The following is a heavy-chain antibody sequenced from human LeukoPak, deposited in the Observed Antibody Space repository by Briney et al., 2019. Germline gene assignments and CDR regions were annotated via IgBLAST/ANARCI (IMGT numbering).Heavy chain of an antibody. CDR2: IYDSGST. CDR3: ARVPGMGVMGYYYYYYMDV. D-gene: IGHD3-16*01. Sequence: SETLSLTCAVSGYSISSGYYWGWIRQPPGKGLEWIGSIYDSGSTYYNPSLKSRVTISVDTSKNQFSLKLSSVTAADTAVYYCARVPGMGVMGYYYYYYMDVWGKGTTVTVSS. V-gene: IGHV4-38-2*01. J-gene: IGHJ6*03. CDR1: GYSISSGYY.